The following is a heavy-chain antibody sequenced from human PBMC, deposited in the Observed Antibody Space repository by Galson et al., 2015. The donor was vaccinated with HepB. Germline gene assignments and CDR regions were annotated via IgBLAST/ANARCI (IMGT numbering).Heavy chain of an antibody. D-gene: IGHD3-3*01. CDR3: ARDRWEDDFWSGYYLGWFDP. V-gene: IGHV4-59*01. CDR2: IYYSGST. CDR1: GDSISSYY. J-gene: IGHJ5*02. Sequence: ETLSLTCTVSGDSISSYYWSWIRQPPGKGLEWIGYIYYSGSTNYNPSLKSRVTISVDTSKNQFSLKLSSVTAADTAVYYCARDRWEDDFWSGYYLGWFDPWGQGTLVTVSS.